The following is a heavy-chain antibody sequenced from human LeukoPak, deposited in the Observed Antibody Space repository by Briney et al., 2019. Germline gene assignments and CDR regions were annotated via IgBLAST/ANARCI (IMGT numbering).Heavy chain of an antibody. V-gene: IGHV4-30-2*01. D-gene: IGHD2-2*02. J-gene: IGHJ4*02. Sequence: YPSETLSLTCTVSGGSISSGGYYWSWIRQPPGKGLEWIGYIYHSGSTYYNPSLKSRVTISVDRSKNQFSLKLSSVTAADTAVYYCARGVPAAIHGLGYWGQGTLVTVSS. CDR1: GGSISSGGYY. CDR2: IYHSGST. CDR3: ARGVPAAIHGLGY.